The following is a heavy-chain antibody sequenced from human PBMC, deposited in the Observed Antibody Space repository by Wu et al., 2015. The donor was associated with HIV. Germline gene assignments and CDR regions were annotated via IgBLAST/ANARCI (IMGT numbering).Heavy chain of an antibody. CDR1: GGSFSGSY. D-gene: IGHD3-10*01. CDR2: INHSGST. CDR3: ARVWFRNFDY. Sequence: QVQLQQWGAGLLKPSETLSLTCAVYGGSFSGSYCNWIRQPPGKGLEWIGEINHSGSTIYNPSLKSRVTLSVDTSKNEFSLKLSSVTAADTSVYYCARVWFRNFDYWGQGTLVTVSS. V-gene: IGHV4-34*02. J-gene: IGHJ4*02.